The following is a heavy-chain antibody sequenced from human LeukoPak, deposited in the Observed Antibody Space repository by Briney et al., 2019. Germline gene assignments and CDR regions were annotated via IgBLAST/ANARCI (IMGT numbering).Heavy chain of an antibody. CDR1: GFTFGTYG. CDR3: ARELVSLGTGYFDL. CDR2: ITGSSTWT. J-gene: IGHJ2*01. D-gene: IGHD7-27*01. Sequence: GGSLRLSCEASGFTFGTYGMTWVRQAPGKGLEWVSGITGSSTWTYYADSVRGRFTISGDNSKNTLHLQMNNLTADDTAIYYCARELVSLGTGYFDLWGRGTLVTVSS. V-gene: IGHV3-23*01.